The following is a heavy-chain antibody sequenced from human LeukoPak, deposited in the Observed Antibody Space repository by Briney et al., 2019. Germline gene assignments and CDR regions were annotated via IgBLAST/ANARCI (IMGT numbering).Heavy chain of an antibody. J-gene: IGHJ6*02. CDR2: IYYSGST. D-gene: IGHD3-10*01. V-gene: IGHV4-59*01. CDR3: ARDAGGSGRHYYYGMDV. Sequence: SETLSLTCTVSGGSISSYYWSWIRQPPGKGLEWIGYIYYSGSTSYNPSLKSRVTISVDTSKNQFSLKLSSVTAADTAVYYCARDAGGSGRHYYYGMDVWGQGTTVTVSS. CDR1: GGSISSYY.